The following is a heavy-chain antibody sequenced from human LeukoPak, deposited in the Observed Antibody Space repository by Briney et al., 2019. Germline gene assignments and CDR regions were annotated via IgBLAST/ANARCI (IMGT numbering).Heavy chain of an antibody. J-gene: IGHJ4*02. V-gene: IGHV1-8*01. Sequence: ASVKVSCKASGYTFTSYDINWVRQATGQGLEWMGWMNPNSGNTGYAQKFQGRVTMTRNTSISTAYMELSSLRSEDTAVYYCAKAREWLRPIIDYWGQGTLVTVSS. CDR2: MNPNSGNT. CDR3: AKAREWLRPIIDY. CDR1: GYTFTSYD. D-gene: IGHD5-12*01.